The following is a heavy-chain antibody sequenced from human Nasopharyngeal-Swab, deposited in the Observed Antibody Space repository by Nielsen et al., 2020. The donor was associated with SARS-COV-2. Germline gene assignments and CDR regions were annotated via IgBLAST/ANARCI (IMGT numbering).Heavy chain of an antibody. CDR3: AKDRYCSGGACYFSGFDY. J-gene: IGHJ4*02. V-gene: IGHV3-23*01. CDR2: VSGSGGTT. Sequence: WIRQSQGKGLEWVSGVSGSGGTTKYADSVKGRFTISRDNSKNKLYLQMHSLRVEDTAVYYCAKDRYCSGGACYFSGFDYWGLGTLVTVSS. D-gene: IGHD2-15*01.